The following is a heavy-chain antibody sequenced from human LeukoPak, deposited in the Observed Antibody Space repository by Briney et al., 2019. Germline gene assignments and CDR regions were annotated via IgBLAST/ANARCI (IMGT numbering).Heavy chain of an antibody. D-gene: IGHD3-10*01. CDR1: GFTFSDYY. V-gene: IGHV3-11*04. CDR3: ARDETTYYYGAGSYKADN. Sequence: GGSLRLSCAASGFTFSDYYMSWIRQAPGKGLEWVSYISTSGSTIYYADSVKGRFTISRDNAKNSLYLQMNSLRAEHTAVYYCARDETTYYYGAGSYKADNWGQGTLVTVSS. J-gene: IGHJ4*02. CDR2: ISTSGSTI.